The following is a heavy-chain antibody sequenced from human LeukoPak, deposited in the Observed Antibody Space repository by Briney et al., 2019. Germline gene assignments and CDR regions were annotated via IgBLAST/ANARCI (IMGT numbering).Heavy chain of an antibody. CDR3: ARHIGMWLPFDN. Sequence: ASVKVSCKASGYTFTSYYMHWVRQAPGQGLEWMGIINPSGGSTSYAQKFQGRVTMTRDMSTSTVYMELSSLRSEDTAVYYCARHIGMWLPFDNWGQGTLVTVSS. CDR1: GYTFTSYY. D-gene: IGHD3-22*01. J-gene: IGHJ4*02. CDR2: INPSGGST. V-gene: IGHV1-46*01.